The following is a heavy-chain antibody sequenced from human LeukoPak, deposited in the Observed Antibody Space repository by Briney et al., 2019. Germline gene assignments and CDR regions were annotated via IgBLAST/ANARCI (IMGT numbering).Heavy chain of an antibody. Sequence: PSETLSLTCTVSGGSISSYYWSWIRQPPGKGLEWIGYIYYSGSTNYNPSLKSRVTISVDTSKNQFSLKLSSVTAADTDYCARRDSSGWFFFDYWGQGTLVTVSS. CDR3: ARRDSSGWFFFDY. CDR2: IYYSGST. J-gene: IGHJ4*02. CDR1: GGSISSYY. D-gene: IGHD6-19*01. V-gene: IGHV4-59*08.